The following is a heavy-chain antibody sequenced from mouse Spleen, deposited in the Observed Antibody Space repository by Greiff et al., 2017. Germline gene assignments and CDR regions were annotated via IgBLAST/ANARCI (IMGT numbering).Heavy chain of an antibody. V-gene: IGHV1-19*01. CDR1: GYTFTDYY. Sequence: EVQLQQSGPVLVKPGASVKMSCKASGYTFTDYYMNWVKQSHGKSLEWIGLINPYNGGTSYNQKFKGKATLTVDKSSSTAYMELLSLTSEDSAVYYCARSDYGPAVAYWGQGTLVTVSA. CDR2: INPYNGGT. J-gene: IGHJ3*01. CDR3: ARSDYGPAVAY. D-gene: IGHD1-1*02.